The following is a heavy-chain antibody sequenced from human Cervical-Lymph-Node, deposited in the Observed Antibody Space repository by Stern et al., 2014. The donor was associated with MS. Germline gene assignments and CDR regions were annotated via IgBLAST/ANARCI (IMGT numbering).Heavy chain of an antibody. J-gene: IGHJ5*02. D-gene: IGHD4-23*01. CDR2: LTSGGSST. CDR1: GFSFSRYA. CDR3: VKAGNISPHVP. Sequence: VQLVQSGGGLVQPGGSRRLSCSTSGFSFSRYAMSWVRQAPGTGLEWVSSLTSGGSSTYYGDSVKGRFTISRDNSKSTLYLEMSSLRDDDTAIYYCVKAGNISPHVPWGQGTLVTVSS. V-gene: IGHV3-23*03.